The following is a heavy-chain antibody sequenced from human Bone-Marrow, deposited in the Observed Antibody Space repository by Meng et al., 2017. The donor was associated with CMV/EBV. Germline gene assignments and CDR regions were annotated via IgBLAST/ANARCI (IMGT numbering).Heavy chain of an antibody. CDR2: IYYSGST. J-gene: IGHJ5*02. Sequence: SETLSLTCTVSGGSISSSSYYWGWIRQPPGKGLEWIGSIYYSGSTYYNPSLKSRVTISVDTSKNQFSLKLSSVTAADTAVYYCARSWGLNWFDPWGQGARVT. D-gene: IGHD7-27*01. CDR3: ARSWGLNWFDP. CDR1: GGSISSSSYY. V-gene: IGHV4-39*01.